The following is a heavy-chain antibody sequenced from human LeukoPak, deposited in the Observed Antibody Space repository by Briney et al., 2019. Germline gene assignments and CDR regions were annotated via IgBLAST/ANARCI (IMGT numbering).Heavy chain of an antibody. V-gene: IGHV4-30-4*01. CDR3: ARYLREIVVGLDY. D-gene: IGHD2-2*01. CDR2: IYYSGST. CDR1: GGSLSRGDYY. Sequence: SETLSLTCTVSGGSLSRGDYYWSCTRHPPGKGLEWIGYIYYSGSTYYNPSLKSRVTISVDTSKNQFSLKLSSVTAADTAVYYCARYLREIVVGLDYWGQGTLVTVSS. J-gene: IGHJ4*02.